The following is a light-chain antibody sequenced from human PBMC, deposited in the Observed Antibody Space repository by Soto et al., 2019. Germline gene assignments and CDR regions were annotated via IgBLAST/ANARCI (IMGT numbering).Light chain of an antibody. CDR3: QQLFDSPIT. CDR1: QDISNY. J-gene: IGKJ5*01. CDR2: AAS. V-gene: IGKV1-9*01. Sequence: DIQMTQSPSSLSASVGDRVTITCQASQDISNYLNWYQQKPGKAPKLLIYAASTLESGVPSRFSATVSGTEFSLTITSLQPEDFATYYCQQLFDSPITFGQGTRLEI.